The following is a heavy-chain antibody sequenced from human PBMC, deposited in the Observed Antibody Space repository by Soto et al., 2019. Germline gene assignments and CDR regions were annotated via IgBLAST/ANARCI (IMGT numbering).Heavy chain of an antibody. CDR2: IYYSGST. V-gene: IGHV4-30-4*01. CDR3: ARVPGGGITMNWFDP. J-gene: IGHJ5*02. D-gene: IGHD3-16*01. Sequence: LSLTCTVSGGSINSGDYYWSWIRQPPGKGLEWIGFIYYSGSTYYNPSLKGRLTISPDTSKDQFSLRLTSVSAADTAVYYCARVPGGGITMNWFDPWGRGTLVTVSS. CDR1: GGSINSGDYY.